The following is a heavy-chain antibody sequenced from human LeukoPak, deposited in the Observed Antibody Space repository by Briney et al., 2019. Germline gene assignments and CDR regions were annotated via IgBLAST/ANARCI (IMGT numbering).Heavy chain of an antibody. V-gene: IGHV4-61*10. CDR1: GDSISSGSYY. CDR3: ARVKDPGGYSYYYYMDV. CDR2: IYYSGST. D-gene: IGHD3-16*01. J-gene: IGHJ6*03. Sequence: SETLSLTCTVSGDSISSGSYYWSWIRQPAGKGLEWIGYIYYSGSTNYNPSLKSRVTISVETSKNQFSLKLSSVTAADTAMYYCARVKDPGGYSYYYYMDVWGKGTTVTVSS.